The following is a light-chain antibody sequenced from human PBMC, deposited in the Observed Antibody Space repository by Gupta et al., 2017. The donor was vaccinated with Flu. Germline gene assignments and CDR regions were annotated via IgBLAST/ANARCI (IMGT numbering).Light chain of an antibody. CDR3: GTWDGSLSASWV. CDR2: ENN. CDR1: SSNIGNNY. V-gene: IGLV1-51*02. Sequence: VTISCSGSSSNIGNNYVSWYQQLPGTAPKLLIYENNKRPSGIPDRFSGSKSGTSATLGITGLQTGDEADYYCGTWDGSLSASWVFGGGTKLTVL. J-gene: IGLJ3*02.